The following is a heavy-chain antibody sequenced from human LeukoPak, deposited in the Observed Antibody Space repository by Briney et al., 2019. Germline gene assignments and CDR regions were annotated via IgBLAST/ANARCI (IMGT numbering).Heavy chain of an antibody. V-gene: IGHV4-59*01. CDR3: ARDKGPYWYFDV. CDR1: GGSISGYY. CDR2: ISYNGNT. Sequence: PSETLSLTCTVSGGSISGYYWSWIRQPPGKGLEWIGFISYNGNTNYNPSLKSRVTISVDTSKKHFSLRLSSVTAADTAVYFCARDKGPYWYFDVWGRGTLVTVSS. J-gene: IGHJ2*01.